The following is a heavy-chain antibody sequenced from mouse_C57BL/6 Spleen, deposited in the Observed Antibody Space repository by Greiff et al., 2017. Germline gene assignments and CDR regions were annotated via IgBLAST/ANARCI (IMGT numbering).Heavy chain of an antibody. CDR2: IYPGDGDT. CDR3: ARGGDYYGSRGFAY. V-gene: IGHV1-80*01. D-gene: IGHD1-1*01. J-gene: IGHJ3*01. Sequence: VQLQQSGAELVKPGASVKISCKASGYAFSSYWMNWVKQRPGKGLEWIGQIYPGDGDTNYNGKFKGKATLTADKSSSTAYMQLSSLTSEDSEVYFCARGGDYYGSRGFAYWGQGTLVTVSA. CDR1: GYAFSSYW.